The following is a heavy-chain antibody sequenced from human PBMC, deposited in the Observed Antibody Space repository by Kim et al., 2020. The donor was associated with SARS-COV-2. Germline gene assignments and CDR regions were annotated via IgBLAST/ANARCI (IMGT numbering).Heavy chain of an antibody. D-gene: IGHD6-13*01. CDR3: AKDKDLGQLGYYYFDY. CDR2: ISWNSGSI. CDR1: GFTFDDYA. Sequence: GGSLRLSCAASGFTFDDYAMHWVRQAPGKGLEWVSGISWNSGSIGYADSVKGRFTISRDNAKNSLYLQMNSLRAEDTALYYCAKDKDLGQLGYYYFDYWGQGTLVTVSS. J-gene: IGHJ4*02. V-gene: IGHV3-9*01.